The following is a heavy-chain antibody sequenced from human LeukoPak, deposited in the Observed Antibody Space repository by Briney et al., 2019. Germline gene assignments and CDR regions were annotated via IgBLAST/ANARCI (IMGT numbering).Heavy chain of an antibody. CDR1: GGTFSSYA. D-gene: IGHD2-2*01. Sequence: VASVKVSCKASGGTFSSYAISWVRQAPGQGLEWMGGIIPIFGTANYAQKFQGRVTITADESTSTAYMELSSLRSEDTAVYYCAVYCSSTSCYPFGDYWGQGTLVTVSS. CDR3: AVYCSSTSCYPFGDY. CDR2: IIPIFGTA. V-gene: IGHV1-69*13. J-gene: IGHJ4*02.